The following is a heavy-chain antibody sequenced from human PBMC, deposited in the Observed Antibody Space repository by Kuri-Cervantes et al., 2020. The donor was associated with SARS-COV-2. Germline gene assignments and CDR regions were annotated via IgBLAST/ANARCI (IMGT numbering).Heavy chain of an antibody. CDR3: ASLITIFGVVRAEYFQH. J-gene: IGHJ1*01. CDR1: GGTFSSYA. Sequence: ASVKVSCNASGGTFSSYAISWVRQAPGQGLEWMGGIIPIFGTANYAQKFQGRVTITADESTSTAYMELSSLRSEDTAVYYCASLITIFGVVRAEYFQHWGQGTLVTVSS. CDR2: IIPIFGTA. D-gene: IGHD3-3*01. V-gene: IGHV1-69*13.